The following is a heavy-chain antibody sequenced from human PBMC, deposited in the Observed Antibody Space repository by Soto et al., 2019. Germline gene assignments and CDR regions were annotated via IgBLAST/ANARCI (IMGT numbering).Heavy chain of an antibody. CDR1: GYTFTSYD. V-gene: IGHV1-8*01. J-gene: IGHJ4*02. D-gene: IGHD6-19*01. Sequence: ASVKVSCKASGYTFTSYDINWVRQATGQGLEWMGWMNPNRGNTGYAQKFQGRVTMTRNTSISTAYMELSSLRSEDTAVYYCAREKEYSSGWYPDYWGQGTLVTVSS. CDR3: AREKEYSSGWYPDY. CDR2: MNPNRGNT.